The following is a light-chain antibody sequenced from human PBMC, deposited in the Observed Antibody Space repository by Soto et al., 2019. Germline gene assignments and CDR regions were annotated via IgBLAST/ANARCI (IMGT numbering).Light chain of an antibody. CDR3: TSYVGSDIWV. J-gene: IGLJ3*02. CDR2: EVS. V-gene: IGLV2-8*01. CDR1: SSDVGAYKY. Sequence: QSALTQPPSASGSPGQSVTISCTGTSSDVGAYKYVSWYQQYPGKAPKLMIYEVSKRPSGVPDRFSCSKSGNTASLTVSGLQAEDEADYYFTSYVGSDIWVFGGGTKLTVL.